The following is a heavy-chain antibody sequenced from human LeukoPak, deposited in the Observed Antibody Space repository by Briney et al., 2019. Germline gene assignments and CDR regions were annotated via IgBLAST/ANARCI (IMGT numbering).Heavy chain of an antibody. V-gene: IGHV3-21*01. CDR2: ISSSSSYI. CDR1: GFTFSSYS. Sequence: PGGSLRLSCAASGFTFSSYSMNWVRQAPGKGLEWVSSISSSSSYIYYADSVKGRFTISRDNAKNSLYLQMNSLRAEDTAVYYCARGANDLSSSAGPYHYYGMDVWGQGTTVTVSS. D-gene: IGHD6-6*01. CDR3: ARGANDLSSSAGPYHYYGMDV. J-gene: IGHJ6*02.